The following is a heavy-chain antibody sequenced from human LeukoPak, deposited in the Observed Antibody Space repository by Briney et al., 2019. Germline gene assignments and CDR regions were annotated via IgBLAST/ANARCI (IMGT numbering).Heavy chain of an antibody. J-gene: IGHJ4*02. CDR1: GGTFSSYA. CDR3: ARGIRYFGYFDY. CDR2: IIPIFGTA. D-gene: IGHD2/OR15-2a*01. V-gene: IGHV1-69*05. Sequence: ASVKVSCKASGGTFSSYAISWVRQAPGQGLEWMGGIIPIFGTANYAQKFQGRVTITTDESTSTAYMELSSLRSEDTAVYYCARGIRYFGYFDYWGQGTLVTVSS.